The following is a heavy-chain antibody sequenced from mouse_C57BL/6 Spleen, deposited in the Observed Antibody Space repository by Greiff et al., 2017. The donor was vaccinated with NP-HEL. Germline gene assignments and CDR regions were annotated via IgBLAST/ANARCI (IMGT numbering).Heavy chain of an antibody. V-gene: IGHV5-4*03. CDR3: ARGGELAWFAY. CDR1: GFTFSSYA. CDR2: ISDGGSYT. Sequence: DVKLVESGGGLVKPGGSLKLSCAASGFTFSSYAMSWVRQTPEKRLEWVATISDGGSYTYYPDNVKGRFTISRDNAKNNLYLQMSHLTSEDTAMYYCARGGELAWFAYWGQGTLVTVSA. J-gene: IGHJ3*01.